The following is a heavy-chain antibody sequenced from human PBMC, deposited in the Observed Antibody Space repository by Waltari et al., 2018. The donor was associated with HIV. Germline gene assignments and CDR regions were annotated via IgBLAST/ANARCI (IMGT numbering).Heavy chain of an antibody. Sequence: QVHLVQSGAELRKPGASVTVSCKASGYNFTNYGITWVRQAPGQGLEWMGWISGYNGDTKYAQKVRGRVTMTTDTSTSTVYLEMGSLRFDDTAVYYCARDHYYGSSGYYSDYWGQGTLVTVSS. D-gene: IGHD3-22*01. V-gene: IGHV1-18*01. J-gene: IGHJ4*02. CDR2: ISGYNGDT. CDR3: ARDHYYGSSGYYSDY. CDR1: GYNFTNYG.